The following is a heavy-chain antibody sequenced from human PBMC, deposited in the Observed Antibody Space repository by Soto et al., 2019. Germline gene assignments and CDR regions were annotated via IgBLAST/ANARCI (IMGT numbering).Heavy chain of an antibody. J-gene: IGHJ4*01. CDR1: GGTFSNYA. D-gene: IGHD4-17*01. V-gene: IGHV1-69*15. CDR3: ARDKAVTTSYYFDL. CDR2: IIPIFDTS. Sequence: QVYLVQSGAEVKKPGSSVKVSCKPSGGTFSNYAVSWVRQAPGQGLEWMGMIIPIFDTSTYAQKFQGRVTITADESTSTAYMELRSLRSEDTAVYYCARDKAVTTSYYFDLWGQGTLVTVST.